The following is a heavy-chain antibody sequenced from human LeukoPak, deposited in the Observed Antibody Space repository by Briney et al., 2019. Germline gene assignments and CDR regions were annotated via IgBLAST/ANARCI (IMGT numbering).Heavy chain of an antibody. CDR1: GGSFSGYY. Sequence: SETLSLTCAVYGGSFSGYYWSWIRQPPGKGLEWIGEINHSGSTNYNPSLKSRVTISVDTSRNQFSLKLSSVTAADTAVYYCARDGYSGNDGLWGQGTLVTVSS. J-gene: IGHJ4*02. CDR2: INHSGST. V-gene: IGHV4-34*01. D-gene: IGHD5-12*01. CDR3: ARDGYSGNDGL.